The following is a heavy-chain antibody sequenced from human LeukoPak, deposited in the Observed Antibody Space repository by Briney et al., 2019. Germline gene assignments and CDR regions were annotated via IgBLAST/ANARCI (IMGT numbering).Heavy chain of an antibody. CDR3: TDFYYFWSGPH. J-gene: IGHJ4*02. CDR1: GFTFSDAC. V-gene: IGHV3-15*04. CDR2: IESYSDGGTA. D-gene: IGHD3-3*01. Sequence: GGSLRLSCIASGFTFSDACMSWVRRAPGKGLEWVARIESYSDGGTADYAAPVKGRFTISRDDAKNTLFLQMNSLKTEDSALYCSTDFYYFWSGPHWGQGSLVTVSS.